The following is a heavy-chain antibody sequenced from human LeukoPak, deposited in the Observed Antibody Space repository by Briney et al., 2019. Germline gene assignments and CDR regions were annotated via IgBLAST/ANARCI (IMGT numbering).Heavy chain of an antibody. V-gene: IGHV5-51*01. D-gene: IGHD3-3*01. J-gene: IGHJ3*02. Sequence: GEFLKISCKGSGYSFTSHWIGWVRQMPGKGLEWMGIIYPGDSETRYSPSFQGQVTISADKSISTAYLKWRRLKASDTAMYYCARTIFGVDDAFDIWGQGTMVIVSS. CDR3: ARTIFGVDDAFDI. CDR1: GYSFTSHW. CDR2: IYPGDSET.